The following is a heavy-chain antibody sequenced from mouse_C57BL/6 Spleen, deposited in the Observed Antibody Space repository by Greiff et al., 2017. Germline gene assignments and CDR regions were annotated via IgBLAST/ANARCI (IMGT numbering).Heavy chain of an antibody. V-gene: IGHV1-18*01. Sequence: VQLQQSGPELVKPGASVKISCKASGYTFTDYNMDWVKQSHGKSLEWIGDINPNNGGTSYTQQFKGKATLTVDQSSSTAYMHLSSLTSEDSAVYAVENCFSSYYPTAYWGQGTLVTVSA. CDR1: GYTFTDYN. CDR3: ENCFSSYYPTAY. J-gene: IGHJ3*01. D-gene: IGHD1-1*01. CDR2: INPNNGGT.